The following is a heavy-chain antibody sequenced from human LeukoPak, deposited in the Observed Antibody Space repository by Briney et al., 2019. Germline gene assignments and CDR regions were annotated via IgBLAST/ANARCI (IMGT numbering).Heavy chain of an antibody. CDR3: ARGARYFDFDY. V-gene: IGHV4-59*01. J-gene: IGHJ4*02. CDR1: GGSISSYY. CDR2: IYYSGST. Sequence: PSETLSLTCTVSGGSISSYYWSWIRQPPGKGQEWIGYIYYSGSTNYNPSLKSRVTISVDTSKNQFSLKLSSVTAADTAVYYCARGARYFDFDYWGQGTLVTVSS. D-gene: IGHD3-9*01.